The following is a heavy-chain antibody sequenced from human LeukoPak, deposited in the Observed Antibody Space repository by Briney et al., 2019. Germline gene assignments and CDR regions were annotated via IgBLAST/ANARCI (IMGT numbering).Heavy chain of an antibody. D-gene: IGHD6-13*01. V-gene: IGHV3-48*01. CDR3: ARVYTSSWYDY. Sequence: GGSMRHSCAASGFTFNTYSMNWVRQTPGKGLEWVSYISSSSSTIKYADSVKGRLTISRDNAKNSLFLQMNSLRAEDTAVYYCARVYTSSWYDYWGQGTLVTVSS. J-gene: IGHJ4*02. CDR1: GFTFNTYS. CDR2: ISSSSSTI.